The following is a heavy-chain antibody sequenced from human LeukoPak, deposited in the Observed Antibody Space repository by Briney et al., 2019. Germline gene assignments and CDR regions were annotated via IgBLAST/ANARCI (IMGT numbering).Heavy chain of an antibody. CDR3: ARTTYGDY. CDR1: ALTLASYW. CDR2: IKEDGSDT. V-gene: IGHV3-7*02. J-gene: IGHJ4*02. Sequence: GGSQRLFCAPSALTLASYWMTWVRQARRKGLEWAAAIKEDGSDTYYENSVKDRFTISRENAKNSRYLQMSSLGAENTAVYCCARTTYGDYCGQGTLGTVSS. D-gene: IGHD1-1*01.